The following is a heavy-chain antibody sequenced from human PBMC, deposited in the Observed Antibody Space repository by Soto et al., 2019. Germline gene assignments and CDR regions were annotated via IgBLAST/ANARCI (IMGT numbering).Heavy chain of an antibody. CDR1: GGTFSSYA. V-gene: IGHV1-69*13. D-gene: IGHD2-21*02. J-gene: IGHJ4*02. CDR2: IIPIFGTA. Sequence: GASVKVSCKASGGTFSSYAISWVRQAPGQGLEWMGGIIPIFGTANYAQKFQGRVTITADESTSTAYMELSSLRSEDTAVYYCARDAPSYCGGDCYLDFDYWGQGTLVTVSS. CDR3: ARDAPSYCGGDCYLDFDY.